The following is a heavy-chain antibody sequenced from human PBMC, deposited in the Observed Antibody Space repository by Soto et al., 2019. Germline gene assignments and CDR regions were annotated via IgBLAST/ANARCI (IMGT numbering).Heavy chain of an antibody. J-gene: IGHJ3*01. CDR2: ISYDGSEK. D-gene: IGHD3-22*01. CDR1: GFTFSTYG. CDR3: ARDIPPVYYYDSSDALDV. Sequence: GSLRLSCAASGFTFSTYGMHWVRQAPGKGLEWVAIISYDGSEKYYVDSVKGRFTISRDNSKNTLYLQMNSLRDEDTAVYYCARDIPPVYYYDSSDALDVWGQGTMVTVSS. V-gene: IGHV3-30*03.